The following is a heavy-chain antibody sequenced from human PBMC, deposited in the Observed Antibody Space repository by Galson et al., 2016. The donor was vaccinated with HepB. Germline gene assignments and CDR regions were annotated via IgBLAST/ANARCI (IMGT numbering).Heavy chain of an antibody. Sequence: SETLSLTCTVSGYPIRNGYFWGWIRRSPGKGLEWIGSMHQDGSTYYNPSFKGRVSTSVDTSKNQFSLNLNSVTVADTAVYYCASTWGYWGQGALVTVSS. CDR1: GYPIRNGYF. CDR2: MHQDGST. CDR3: ASTWGY. V-gene: IGHV4-38-2*02. D-gene: IGHD1-26*01. J-gene: IGHJ4*02.